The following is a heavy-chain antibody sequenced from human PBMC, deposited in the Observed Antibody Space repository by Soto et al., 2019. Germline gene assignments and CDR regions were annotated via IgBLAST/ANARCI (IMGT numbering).Heavy chain of an antibody. V-gene: IGHV3-74*03. Sequence: GGSMRLSCAASGFSLSPYWMHWVRQVPGRGLEWVARLSSDGFGAAYADSVKGRFFISRDIARNTLSLQMNSLRADDTAVYYCARDLGGPDYWGRGTSVTVSS. CDR3: ARDLGGPDY. D-gene: IGHD3-16*01. CDR2: LSSDGFGA. CDR1: GFSLSPYW. J-gene: IGHJ4*02.